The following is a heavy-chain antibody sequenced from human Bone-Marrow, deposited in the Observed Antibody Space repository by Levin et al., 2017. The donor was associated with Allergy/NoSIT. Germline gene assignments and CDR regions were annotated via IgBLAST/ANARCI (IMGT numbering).Heavy chain of an antibody. CDR3: AKDQAMIVYYFDY. CDR1: GFTFSSYG. Sequence: SCAASGFTFSSYGMHWVRQAPGKGLEWVAVISYDGSNKYYADSVKGRFTISRDNSKNTLYLQMNSLRAEDTAVYYCAKDQAMIVYYFDYWGQGTLVTVSS. V-gene: IGHV3-30*18. CDR2: ISYDGSNK. J-gene: IGHJ4*02. D-gene: IGHD3-22*01.